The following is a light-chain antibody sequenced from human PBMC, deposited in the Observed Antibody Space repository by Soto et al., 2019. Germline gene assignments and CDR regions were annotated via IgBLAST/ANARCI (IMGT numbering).Light chain of an antibody. CDR1: GSDVGRYTY. CDR2: DVY. Sequence: QSALTQPASVSGSPGQSITISCAGTGSDVGRYTYVSWYQQHPGKAPKLIIYDVYNRPSGVSTRFSGSKSGNTASLTISGLQAEDEADYYCTSYTSTSTPYVFGGGTKVTVL. J-gene: IGLJ1*01. V-gene: IGLV2-14*01. CDR3: TSYTSTSTPYV.